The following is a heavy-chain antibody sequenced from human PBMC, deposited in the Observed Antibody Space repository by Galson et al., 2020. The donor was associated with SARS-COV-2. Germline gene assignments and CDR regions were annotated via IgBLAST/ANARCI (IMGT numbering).Heavy chain of an antibody. CDR3: ARQGVNMIVLVTVPGWFFDL. Sequence: SETLSLTCAVSGYSVSTTNYWGWVRLAPGKGLEWIGSIYPNGRTYYNPSLESPVTLSVDTSRNQFSLTLASVTAADTAFYYCARQGVNMIVLVTVPGWFFDLWGRGTLVTVSS. V-gene: IGHV4-38-2*01. D-gene: IGHD2-21*02. J-gene: IGHJ2*01. CDR2: IYPNGRT. CDR1: GYSVSTTNY.